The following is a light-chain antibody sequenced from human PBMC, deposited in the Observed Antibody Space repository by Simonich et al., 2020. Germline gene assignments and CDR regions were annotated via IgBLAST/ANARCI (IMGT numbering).Light chain of an antibody. J-gene: IGKJ4*01. CDR2: AAS. CDR3: QQRYSTPRT. Sequence: DIQMTQSPSSLSASVGDRVTITGRASQSISSYLNWYQQKPGKAPKLLIYAASSLQSGVPSRCSGSGSGTDFTLTISSLQPEDFATYDCQQRYSTPRTFGGGTKVEIK. CDR1: QSISSY. V-gene: IGKV1-39*01.